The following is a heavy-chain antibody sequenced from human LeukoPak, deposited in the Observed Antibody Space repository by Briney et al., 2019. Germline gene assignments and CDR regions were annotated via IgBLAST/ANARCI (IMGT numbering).Heavy chain of an antibody. CDR3: AKDLRLEGLSDY. CDR1: GFTFRNYG. J-gene: IGHJ4*02. D-gene: IGHD2/OR15-2a*01. Sequence: PGRSLRLSCAASGFTFRNYGMHWVRQAPGKGLEGVALISNYGSNKYYVDPVKGRFTVSRDNSKNPLYLEMNRLRAEDTAVYYCAKDLRLEGLSDYWGQGTLVTVSS. V-gene: IGHV3-30*18. CDR2: ISNYGSNK.